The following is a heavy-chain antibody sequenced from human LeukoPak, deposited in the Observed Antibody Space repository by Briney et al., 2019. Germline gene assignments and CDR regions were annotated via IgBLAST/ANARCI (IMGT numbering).Heavy chain of an antibody. CDR1: GYTFTSYG. J-gene: IGHJ4*02. CDR3: ARDKGPSSWYRYYFDY. D-gene: IGHD6-13*01. CDR2: ISAYNGNT. V-gene: IGHV1-18*01. Sequence: VASVKVSCKASGYTFTSYGISWVRQAPGQGLEWMGWISAYNGNTNYAQKLQGRVTMTTDTSTITAYMELRSLRSDDTAVYYCARDKGPSSWYRYYFDYWGQGTLVTVSS.